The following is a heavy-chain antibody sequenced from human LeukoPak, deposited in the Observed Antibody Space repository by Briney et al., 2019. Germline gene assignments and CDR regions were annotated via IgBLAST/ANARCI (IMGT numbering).Heavy chain of an antibody. J-gene: IGHJ5*02. Sequence: ASVKVSCKASGYTFTSYAMHWVRQAPGQRLEWMGWINAGNGNTKYSQEFQGRVTITRDTSASTAYMELSSLRSEDMAVYYCARSRERGYCSGGSRYRYNWFDPWGQGTLVTVSS. V-gene: IGHV1-3*03. CDR3: ARSRERGYCSGGSRYRYNWFDP. D-gene: IGHD2-15*01. CDR2: INAGNGNT. CDR1: GYTFTSYA.